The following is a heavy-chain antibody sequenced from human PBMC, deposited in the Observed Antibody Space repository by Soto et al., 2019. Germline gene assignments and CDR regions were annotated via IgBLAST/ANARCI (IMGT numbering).Heavy chain of an antibody. V-gene: IGHV3-15*01. CDR1: GFTFSSYW. CDR3: TTATSFPNYYYYGMDV. Sequence: GGSLRLSCAASGFTFSSYWMSWVRQAPGKGLEWVGRIKSKTDGGTTDYAAPVKGRFTISRDDSKNTLYLQMNSLKTEDTAVYYCTTATSFPNYYYYGMDVWGQGTTVTVSS. CDR2: IKSKTDGGTT. D-gene: IGHD5-12*01. J-gene: IGHJ6*02.